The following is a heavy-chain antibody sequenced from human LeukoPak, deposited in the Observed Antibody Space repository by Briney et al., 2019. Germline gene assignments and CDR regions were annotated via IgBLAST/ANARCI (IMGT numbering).Heavy chain of an antibody. CDR3: ARRVVVVAATGTDAFDI. V-gene: IGHV4-38-2*02. D-gene: IGHD2-15*01. CDR1: GYSISSGYY. CDR2: IYHSGST. J-gene: IGHJ3*02. Sequence: SETLSLTCTVSGYSISSGYYWGWIRQPPGKGLEWIGSIYHSGSTYYNPSLKSRVTISVDTSKNQFSLKLCSVTAADTAVYYCARRVVVVAATGTDAFDIWGQGTMVTVSS.